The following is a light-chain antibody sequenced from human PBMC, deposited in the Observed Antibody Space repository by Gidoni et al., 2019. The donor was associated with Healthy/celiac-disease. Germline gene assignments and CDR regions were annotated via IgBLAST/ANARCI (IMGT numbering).Light chain of an antibody. Sequence: DIVLTQSPGTLSLSPGERPTLSCRASQSVSSSYLAWYQQKPGQAPRLLIYGASSRATGIPDRFSGSGSGTDFTLTISRLEPEDFAVYYCQQYETFGQGTKVEIK. CDR2: GAS. V-gene: IGKV3-20*01. CDR3: QQYET. CDR1: QSVSSSY. J-gene: IGKJ1*01.